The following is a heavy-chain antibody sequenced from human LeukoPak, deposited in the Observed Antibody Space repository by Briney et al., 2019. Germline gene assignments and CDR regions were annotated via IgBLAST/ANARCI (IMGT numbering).Heavy chain of an antibody. D-gene: IGHD6-13*01. CDR1: GGSISSYY. V-gene: IGHV4-34*01. CDR2: INHSGST. Sequence: SETLSLTCTVSGGSISSYYWSWIRQPPGKGLEWIGEINHSGSTNYNPSLKSRVTISVDTSKNQFSLKLSSVTAADTAVYYCARDSGYSSRQRMPFDYWGQGTLVTVSS. CDR3: ARDSGYSSRQRMPFDY. J-gene: IGHJ4*02.